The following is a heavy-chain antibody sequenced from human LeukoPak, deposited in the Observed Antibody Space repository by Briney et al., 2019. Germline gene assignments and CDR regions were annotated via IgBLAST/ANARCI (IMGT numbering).Heavy chain of an antibody. J-gene: IGHJ4*02. D-gene: IGHD6-6*01. CDR3: ARDLESSSSAGDY. V-gene: IGHV1-46*01. Sequence: ASVKVSCKASGYTFTSYYMHWVRQAPGQGLEWMGIINPSGGSTSYAQKFQGRVTITADESTSTAYMELSSLRSEDTAVYYCARDLESSSSAGDYWGQGTLVTVSS. CDR1: GYTFTSYY. CDR2: INPSGGST.